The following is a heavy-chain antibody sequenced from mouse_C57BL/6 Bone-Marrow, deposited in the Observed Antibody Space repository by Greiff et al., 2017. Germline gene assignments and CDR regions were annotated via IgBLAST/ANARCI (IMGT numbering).Heavy chain of an antibody. J-gene: IGHJ4*01. CDR1: GFNFKDDY. D-gene: IGHD4-1*01. CDR2: IDPENGDT. V-gene: IGHV14-4*01. CDR3: TTGTSQYYAMDY. Sequence: VQLQQSGAELVRPGASVKLSCTASGFNFKDDYMHWVKQRPEQGLEWIGWIDPENGDTEYASKFQGKATITADTSSNTAYLQLSSLTSEDTAVYYCTTGTSQYYAMDYWGQGTSVTVSS.